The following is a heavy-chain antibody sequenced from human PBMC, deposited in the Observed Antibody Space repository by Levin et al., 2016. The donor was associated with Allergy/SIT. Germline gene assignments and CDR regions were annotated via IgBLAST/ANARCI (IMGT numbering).Heavy chain of an antibody. Sequence: WIRQPPGKGLEWVANIKQDGSEKYYVDSVKGRFTISRDNSKNSLYLQMNSLRAEDTAVYYCARGLHHYSYCYGMDVWGQGTTVTVSS. CDR3: ARGLHHYSYCYGMDV. J-gene: IGHJ6*02. CDR2: IKQDGSEK. V-gene: IGHV3-7*01.